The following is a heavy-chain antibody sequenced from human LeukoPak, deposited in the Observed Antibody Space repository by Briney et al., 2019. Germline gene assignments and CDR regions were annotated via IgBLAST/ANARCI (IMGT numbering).Heavy chain of an antibody. CDR1: GYSISSGYY. V-gene: IGHV4-38-2*02. D-gene: IGHD3-22*01. Sequence: SETLSLTCTVSGYSISSGYYWGWIRQPPGKGLEWIGSIYHSGSTYYNPSLKGRVTISVDTSKNQFSLKLSSVTAADTAVYYCARDNYDPSPYYYGMDVWGQGTTVTVSS. CDR3: ARDNYDPSPYYYGMDV. CDR2: IYHSGST. J-gene: IGHJ6*02.